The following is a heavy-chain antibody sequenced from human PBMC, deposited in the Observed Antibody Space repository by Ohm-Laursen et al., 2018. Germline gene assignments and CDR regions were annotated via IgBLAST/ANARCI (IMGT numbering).Heavy chain of an antibody. CDR3: ARDRSGYDLNWFDP. Sequence: GSLRLSCAASGFTFSSYSMNWVRQAPGKGLEWVSSISTSSTYIYYADSVKGRFTISRDNAKNSLYLQMNSLRAEDTAVYYCARDRSGYDLNWFDPWGQGTLVTVSS. CDR1: GFTFSSYS. V-gene: IGHV3-21*01. CDR2: ISTSSTYI. J-gene: IGHJ5*02. D-gene: IGHD5-12*01.